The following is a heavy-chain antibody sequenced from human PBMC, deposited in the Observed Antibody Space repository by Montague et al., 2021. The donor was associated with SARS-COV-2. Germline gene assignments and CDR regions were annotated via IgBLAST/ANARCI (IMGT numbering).Heavy chain of an antibody. CDR1: GGSFSGYY. J-gene: IGHJ6*02. CDR3: AGGELELHIRDYYYYGMDV. D-gene: IGHD1-7*01. V-gene: IGHV4-34*01. Sequence: SETLSPTCAVYGGSFSGYYWSWIRQPPGKGLEWIGEINHSGSTKYNPSLKSRVTISVDTSKNQFSLKLSSVTAADTAVYYCAGGELELHIRDYYYYGMDVWGQGTTVTVSS. CDR2: INHSGST.